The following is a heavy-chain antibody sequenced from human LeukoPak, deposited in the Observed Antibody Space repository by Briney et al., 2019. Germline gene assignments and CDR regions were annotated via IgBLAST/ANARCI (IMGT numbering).Heavy chain of an antibody. CDR2: ISRSASNI. J-gene: IGHJ4*02. CDR1: GFIFSSYN. CDR3: ARDPEGFGATYFDY. Sequence: GGSLRLSCVASGFIFSSYNMNWVRQAPGKGLEWVSSISRSASNIYYADSVKGRFTISRDNAENSFYLQMNSLRAEDTAVFYCARDPEGFGATYFDYWGQGTPVTVSS. D-gene: IGHD3-16*01. V-gene: IGHV3-21*01.